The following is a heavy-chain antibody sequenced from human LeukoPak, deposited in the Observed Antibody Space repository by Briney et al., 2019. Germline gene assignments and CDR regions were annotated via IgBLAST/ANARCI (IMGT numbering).Heavy chain of an antibody. J-gene: IGHJ4*02. CDR3: ARDGERRTPAAAGNGEVNY. CDR2: INPKSGGT. V-gene: IGHV1-2*02. D-gene: IGHD6-13*01. CDR1: GYTFTGYY. Sequence: ASVKVSCKASGYTFTGYYMHWVRQAPGQGLEWMGWINPKSGGTNYLHKFQGRVTMTRDTSISTAYMELSSLRSDDTAVYYCARDGERRTPAAAGNGEVNYWGQGTLVTVSS.